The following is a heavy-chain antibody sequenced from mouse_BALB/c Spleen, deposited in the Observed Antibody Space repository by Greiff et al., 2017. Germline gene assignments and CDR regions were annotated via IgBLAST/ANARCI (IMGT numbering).Heavy chain of an antibody. CDR2: ISYSGST. J-gene: IGHJ3*01. CDR3: ARDDGYYPFAY. Sequence: EVKLMESGPGLVKPSQSLSLTCTVTGYSITSDYAWNWIRQFPGNKLGWMGYISYSGSTSYNPSLKSRISITRDTSKNQFFLQLNSVTTEDTATYYCARDDGYYPFAYWGQGTLVTVSA. V-gene: IGHV3-2*02. D-gene: IGHD2-3*01. CDR1: GYSITSDYA.